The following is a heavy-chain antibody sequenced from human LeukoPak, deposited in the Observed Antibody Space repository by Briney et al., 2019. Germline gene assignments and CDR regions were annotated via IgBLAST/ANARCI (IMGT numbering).Heavy chain of an antibody. CDR2: FDPEDAET. CDR1: GYTLTELS. Sequence: GASVKVSCKVSGYTLTELSMHWVRQVPGKGLEWMGGFDPEDAETIYAQKFQGRVTMTRDTSISTAYMELSRLRSDDTAVYYCARSGGRSFIAARPGTMPDYWGQGTLVTVSS. J-gene: IGHJ4*02. D-gene: IGHD6-6*01. V-gene: IGHV1-24*01. CDR3: ARSGGRSFIAARPGTMPDY.